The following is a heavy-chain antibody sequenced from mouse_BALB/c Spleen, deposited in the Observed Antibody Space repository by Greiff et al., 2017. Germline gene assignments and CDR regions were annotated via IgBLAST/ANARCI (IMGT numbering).Heavy chain of an antibody. Sequence: VQLQQSGAELVRPGTSVKVSCKASGYAFTNYLIEWVKQRPGQGLEWIGVINPGSGGTNYNEKFKGKATLTADKSSSTAYMQLSSLTSDDSAVYFCARLGLDYAMDYWGQGTSVTVSS. J-gene: IGHJ4*01. CDR1: GYAFTNYL. CDR3: ARLGLDYAMDY. CDR2: INPGSGGT. V-gene: IGHV1-54*01. D-gene: IGHD4-1*01.